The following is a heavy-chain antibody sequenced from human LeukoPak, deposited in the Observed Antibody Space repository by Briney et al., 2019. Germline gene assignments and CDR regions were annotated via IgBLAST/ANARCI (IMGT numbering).Heavy chain of an antibody. D-gene: IGHD3-22*01. V-gene: IGHV1-69*04. CDR2: IIPILGIA. J-gene: IGHJ4*02. CDR3: ASSGTHYYDSSGYPDY. CDR1: GYTFTSYA. Sequence: SVKVSCKASGYTFTSYAISWVRQAPGQGLEWMGRIIPILGIANYAQKFQGRVTITAGKSTSTAYMELSSLRSEDTAVYYCASSGTHYYDSSGYPDYWGQGTLVTVSS.